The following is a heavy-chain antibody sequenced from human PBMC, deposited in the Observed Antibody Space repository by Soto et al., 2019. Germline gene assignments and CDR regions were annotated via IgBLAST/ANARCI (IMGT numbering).Heavy chain of an antibody. J-gene: IGHJ3*01. Sequence: GKSLKISCKGSGYSFTSYWIGWVRQMPGKGLEWMGIIYPGDSDTRYSPSFQGQVTISADKSISTAYLQWSSLKASDTAMYYCGRRLGLGTKLTFAFDVGGKGTRVTVS. CDR3: GRRLGLGTKLTFAFDV. V-gene: IGHV5-51*01. CDR1: GYSFTSYW. D-gene: IGHD7-27*01. CDR2: IYPGDSDT.